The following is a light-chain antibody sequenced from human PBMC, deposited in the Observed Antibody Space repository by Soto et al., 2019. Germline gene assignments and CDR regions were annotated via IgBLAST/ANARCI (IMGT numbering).Light chain of an antibody. CDR1: QSVGSS. V-gene: IGKV3-20*01. CDR3: QQYGDSPQT. J-gene: IGKJ1*01. CDR2: GAS. Sequence: EIVLTQSPGTLSLSPGERATLSCRASQSVGSSLSWYQQKPGQAPRLLFYGASNRATAIPDRFSGSGFGTGFTLTITRLEPEDFAVYYCQQYGDSPQTFGPGTKVDIK.